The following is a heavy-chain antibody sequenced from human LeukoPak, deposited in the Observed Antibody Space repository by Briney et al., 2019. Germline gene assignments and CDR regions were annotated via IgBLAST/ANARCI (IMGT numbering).Heavy chain of an antibody. CDR2: IKQDGSEK. CDR1: GFTFSSYD. J-gene: IGHJ1*01. V-gene: IGHV3-7*01. D-gene: IGHD4-11*01. CDR3: VTTVSGYFDQ. Sequence: GGSLRLSCAASGFTFSSYDMSWVRQAPGQGLEWVANIKQDGSEKYYVDSVTGRFIISRDNAKNSLYLQMNSLRVEDTAVYYCVTTVSGYFDQWGQGALVTVSS.